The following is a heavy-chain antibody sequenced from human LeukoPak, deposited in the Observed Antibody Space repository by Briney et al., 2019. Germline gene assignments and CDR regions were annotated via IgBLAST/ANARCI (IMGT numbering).Heavy chain of an antibody. V-gene: IGHV1-2*02. Sequence: ASVKVSCKASGYTFTSYDINWVRQAPGQGLEWMGWINPNSGGTNYAQNFQGRVTMTSDTSISTAYMELSRLRSDDTAVYYCARDAMVNYMDVWGKGTTVTVSS. D-gene: IGHD4/OR15-4a*01. CDR3: ARDAMVNYMDV. J-gene: IGHJ6*03. CDR1: GYTFTSYD. CDR2: INPNSGGT.